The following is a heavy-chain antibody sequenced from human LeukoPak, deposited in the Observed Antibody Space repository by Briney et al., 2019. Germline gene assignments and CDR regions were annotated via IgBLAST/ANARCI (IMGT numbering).Heavy chain of an antibody. CDR2: INHSGST. CDR3: ARTSNSSSWYNYYYYYMDV. Sequence: TSSETLSLTCAVYGGSFSGYYWSWIRQPPGKGLEWIGEINHSGSTNYNPSLKSRVTISVDTSKNQFSLKLSSVTAADTAVYYCARTSNSSSWYNYYYYYMDVWGKGTTVTVSS. D-gene: IGHD6-13*01. CDR1: GGSFSGYY. J-gene: IGHJ6*03. V-gene: IGHV4-34*01.